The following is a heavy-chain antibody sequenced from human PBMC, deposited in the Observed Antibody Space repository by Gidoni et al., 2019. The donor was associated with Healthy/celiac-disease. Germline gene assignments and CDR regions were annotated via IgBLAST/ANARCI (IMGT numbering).Heavy chain of an antibody. Sequence: QVQLVQSGAEVKKPGSSVKVSCKASGGTFSSYAISWVRQAPGQGLEWMGGIIPIFGTANYAQKFQGRVTITADESTSTAYMELSSLRSEDTAVYYCARGGYCSGGSCYSGGHDYWGQGTLVTVSS. CDR1: GGTFSSYA. J-gene: IGHJ4*02. V-gene: IGHV1-69*01. CDR3: ARGGYCSGGSCYSGGHDY. D-gene: IGHD2-15*01. CDR2: IIPIFGTA.